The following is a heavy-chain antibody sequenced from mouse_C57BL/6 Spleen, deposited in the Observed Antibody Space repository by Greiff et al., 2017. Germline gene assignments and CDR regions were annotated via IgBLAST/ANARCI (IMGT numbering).Heavy chain of an antibody. CDR3: ARSDYEYDDGAMDY. CDR2: IYPGDGDT. D-gene: IGHD2-4*01. CDR1: GYAFSSSW. J-gene: IGHJ4*01. Sequence: QVQLKQSGPELVKPGASVKISCKASGYAFSSSWMNWVKQRPGKGLEWIGRIYPGDGDTNYNGKFKGKATLTADKSSRTAYMQLSSLTSEDSAVYFCARSDYEYDDGAMDYWGQGTSVTVSS. V-gene: IGHV1-82*01.